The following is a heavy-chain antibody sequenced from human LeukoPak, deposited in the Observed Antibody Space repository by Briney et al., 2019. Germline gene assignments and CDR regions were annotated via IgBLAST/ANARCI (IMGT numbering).Heavy chain of an antibody. V-gene: IGHV4-39*01. D-gene: IGHD3-22*01. Sequence: SETLSLTCTVSGGSISSSSYYWGWIRQPPGKGLEWIGSIYYSGSTYYNPSLKSRVTISVDTSKNQFSLKLSSVTAADTAVYYCARRDRSYYDSSGYPFDYWGQGTLVTVSS. J-gene: IGHJ4*02. CDR2: IYYSGST. CDR3: ARRDRSYYDSSGYPFDY. CDR1: GGSISSSSYY.